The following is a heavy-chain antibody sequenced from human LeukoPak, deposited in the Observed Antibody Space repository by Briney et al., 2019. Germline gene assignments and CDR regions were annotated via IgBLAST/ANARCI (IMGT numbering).Heavy chain of an antibody. CDR2: IIPIFGTA. D-gene: IGHD6-19*01. CDR1: GGTFSSYA. V-gene: IGHV1-69*06. J-gene: IGHJ4*02. Sequence: SVKVSCKASGGTFSSYAISWVRQAPGQGLEWMGGIIPIFGTANYAQTFQGSDTITADTSTSTAYMEMSSLRSEDTAVYYCARLAVAGTTTFLYWGQGTLVTVLS. CDR3: ARLAVAGTTTFLY.